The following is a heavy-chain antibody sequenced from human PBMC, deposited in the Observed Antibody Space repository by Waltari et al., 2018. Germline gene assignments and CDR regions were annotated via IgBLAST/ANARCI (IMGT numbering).Heavy chain of an antibody. Sequence: EVQVLESGGGLVQPGGSLRLSCAASGFTFCASAIPWVRQAPGEGLEWVSGIDASGAYTYYADSVKGRFTISRDNSKSTVDRQMNSLRVEDTAVYYCARLPSSLAVRQLYLEYWGQGTLVTVAS. D-gene: IGHD6-6*01. CDR1: GFTFCASA. V-gene: IGHV3-23*01. J-gene: IGHJ1*01. CDR2: IDASGAYT. CDR3: ARLPSSLAVRQLYLEY.